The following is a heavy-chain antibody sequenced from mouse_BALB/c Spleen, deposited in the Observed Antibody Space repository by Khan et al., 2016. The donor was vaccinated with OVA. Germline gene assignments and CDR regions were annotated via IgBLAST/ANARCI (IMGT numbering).Heavy chain of an antibody. D-gene: IGHD1-1*01. CDR2: ISYRGRT. V-gene: IGHV3-2*02. J-gene: IGHJ2*01. CDR3: ARSVTITTVVATDFDY. CDR1: GYSITSDYA. Sequence: EVQLQESGPGLVKPSQSLSLTCTVTGYSITSDYAWNWIRQFPGNKLEWVGYISYRGRTSYNPSLKSRIYITRDTSKNQLFLPLHSVTTEDTATYYCARSVTITTVVATDFDYGGQGTTLTVSS.